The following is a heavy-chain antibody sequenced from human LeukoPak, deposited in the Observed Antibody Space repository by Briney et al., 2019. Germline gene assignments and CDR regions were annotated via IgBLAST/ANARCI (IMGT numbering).Heavy chain of an antibody. CDR1: GGSFSGYY. CDR3: ARGLRIAAASSSYYFDH. D-gene: IGHD6-13*01. CDR2: INHSRST. V-gene: IGHV4-34*01. Sequence: SETLSLTCAVYGGSFSGYYWSWIRQPPGKGLEWIGEINHSRSTNYNPSLKGRVTISVDTSKNQFSLQMSPVTAADTAVYYCARGLRIAAASSSYYFDHWGQGTLVTVSS. J-gene: IGHJ4*02.